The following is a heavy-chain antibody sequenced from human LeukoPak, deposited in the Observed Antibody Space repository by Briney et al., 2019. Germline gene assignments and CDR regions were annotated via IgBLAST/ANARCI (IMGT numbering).Heavy chain of an antibody. CDR2: TYYRSKWSN. CDR3: ARDAMGPLAGYYYVWYFDL. Sequence: SQTLSLTCGISGDSVSSNSATWNWIRQSPSRGLEWLGRTYYRSKWSNDYAVSVRSRITINPNTSKNQFSLQLNSVTPEDTAVYYCARDAMGPLAGYYYVWYFDLWGRGTLVTVSS. J-gene: IGHJ2*01. V-gene: IGHV6-1*01. D-gene: IGHD3-22*01. CDR1: GDSVSSNSAT.